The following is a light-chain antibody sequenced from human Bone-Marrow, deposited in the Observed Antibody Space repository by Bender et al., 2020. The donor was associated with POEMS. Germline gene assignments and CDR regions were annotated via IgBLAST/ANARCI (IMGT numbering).Light chain of an antibody. J-gene: IGLJ3*02. Sequence: QSALTQPPSASGSPGQAVTISCTGTRSDMGRYAYVSWYQQHPGKAPKLMIYEGDKRPAGVSNRFSGSKSGNTASLTISGLQAEDEANYYCCSYAGSSTWVFGGGTKLTVL. CDR1: RSDMGRYAY. V-gene: IGLV2-23*01. CDR3: CSYAGSSTWV. CDR2: EGD.